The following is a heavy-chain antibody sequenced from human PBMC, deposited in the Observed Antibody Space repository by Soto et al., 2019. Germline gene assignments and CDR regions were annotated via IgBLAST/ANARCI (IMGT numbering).Heavy chain of an antibody. Sequence: QVQLVESGGGLVKPGGSLRLSCAASGFTFNDYYMTWFRQAPGKGLEWLSCISTTGSYTNYADSVKGRFTISRDNAENSQYLQMDSLRAEDTAVYYCARIVGARLNDYWGQGTLVTVSS. D-gene: IGHD1-26*01. CDR2: ISTTGSYT. CDR1: GFTFNDYY. V-gene: IGHV3-11*05. CDR3: ARIVGARLNDY. J-gene: IGHJ4*02.